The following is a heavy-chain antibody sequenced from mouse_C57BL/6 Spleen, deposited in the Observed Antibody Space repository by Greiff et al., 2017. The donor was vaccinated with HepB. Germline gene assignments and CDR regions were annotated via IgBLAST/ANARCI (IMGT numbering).Heavy chain of an antibody. D-gene: IGHD4-1*01. J-gene: IGHJ1*03. Sequence: VQLQQSGAELVRPGASVTLSCKASGYTFTDYEMHWVKQTPVHGLEWIGAIDPETGGTAYNQKFKGKAILTADKSSSTAYMELRSLTSEDSAVYYCTSLPGSWYFDVWGTGTTVTVSS. V-gene: IGHV1-15*01. CDR3: TSLPGSWYFDV. CDR1: GYTFTDYE. CDR2: IDPETGGT.